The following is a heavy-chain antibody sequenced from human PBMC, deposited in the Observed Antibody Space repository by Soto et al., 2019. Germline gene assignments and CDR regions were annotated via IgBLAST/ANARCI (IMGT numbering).Heavy chain of an antibody. V-gene: IGHV1-18*01. CDR3: ARDSPGAQLEILADAFDI. Sequence: QVQLVQSGAEVKKPGASVKVSCKASGYTFTSYGISWVRQAPGQGLEWMGWISAYNGNTNYAQKLQGRVTMTTDISTSTAYMELRSLRSDDTAIYYCARDSPGAQLEILADAFDIWGQGTTVTVSS. J-gene: IGHJ3*02. D-gene: IGHD1-1*01. CDR2: ISAYNGNT. CDR1: GYTFTSYG.